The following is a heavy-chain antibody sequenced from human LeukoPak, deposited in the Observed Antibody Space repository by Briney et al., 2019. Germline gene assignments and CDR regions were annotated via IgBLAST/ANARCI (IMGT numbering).Heavy chain of an antibody. CDR2: INNSGST. V-gene: IGHV4-34*01. D-gene: IGHD6-6*01. CDR1: GGSFSGYY. Sequence: PSETLSLTCAVYGGSFSGYYWSWIRQPPGKGLEWIGEINNSGSTNYNPSLKSRVTISVDTSKNQFSLKLSSVTAADTAVYYCARGLGDSSSSEYNWFDPWGQGTLVTVSS. CDR3: ARGLGDSSSSEYNWFDP. J-gene: IGHJ5*02.